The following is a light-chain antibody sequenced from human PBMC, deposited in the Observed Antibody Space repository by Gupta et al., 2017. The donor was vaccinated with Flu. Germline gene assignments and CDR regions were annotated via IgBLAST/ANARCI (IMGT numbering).Light chain of an antibody. J-gene: IGKJ2*01. V-gene: IGKV3-11*01. Sequence: EIVLTQSPATLSLSPGERATLSCRASQIVSSYLAWYQQKPGQAPRLLIYDASNRATGIPARFSGSGSGTDFTLTISSLEPEDFAVYYCQQRSNRRYTFGQGTKLEIK. CDR2: DAS. CDR1: QIVSSY. CDR3: QQRSNRRYT.